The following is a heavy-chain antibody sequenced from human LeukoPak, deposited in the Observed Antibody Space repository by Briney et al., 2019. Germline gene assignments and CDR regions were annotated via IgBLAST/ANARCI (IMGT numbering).Heavy chain of an antibody. D-gene: IGHD4-17*01. CDR2: IRNKAYGGTT. J-gene: IGHJ4*02. CDR1: GFTFSSYA. CDR3: TRNTAGDY. Sequence: PGGSLRLSCAASGFTFSSYAMSWVRQAPGKGLEWVGLIRNKAYGGTTEYAASVKGRFTISRDDSRSVAYLQMNSLKTEDTAVYYCTRNTAGDYWGQGTLVTVSS. V-gene: IGHV3-49*04.